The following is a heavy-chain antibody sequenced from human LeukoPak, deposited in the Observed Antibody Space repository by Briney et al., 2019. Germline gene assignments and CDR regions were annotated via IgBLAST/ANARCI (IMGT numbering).Heavy chain of an antibody. V-gene: IGHV4-59*08. Sequence: SETLSLTCTVSGGSISSYYWSWIRQPPGKGLEWIGYIYYSGSTNYNPSLKSRVTISVDTSKNQFSLKLSSVTAADTAVYYCAKGVRGQLWLPFDAFDIWGQGTMVTVSS. CDR3: AKGVRGQLWLPFDAFDI. D-gene: IGHD5-18*01. J-gene: IGHJ3*02. CDR2: IYYSGST. CDR1: GGSISSYY.